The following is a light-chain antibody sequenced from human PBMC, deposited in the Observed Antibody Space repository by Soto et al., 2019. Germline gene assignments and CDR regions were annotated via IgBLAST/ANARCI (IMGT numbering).Light chain of an antibody. CDR1: QSVRTS. V-gene: IGKV3-15*01. Sequence: EIVMTQSPATLSVSPGEGAALSCRASQSVRTSLAWFQQKPGQAPRLLISDASTRATGVPARFSGSGSGTEFTITISSVQSEDFAVYYCQKYNHWPPWTFGQGTKVEIK. CDR3: QKYNHWPPWT. J-gene: IGKJ1*01. CDR2: DAS.